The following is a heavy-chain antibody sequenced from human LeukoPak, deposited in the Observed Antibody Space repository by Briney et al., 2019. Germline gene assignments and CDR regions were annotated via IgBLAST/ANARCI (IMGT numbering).Heavy chain of an antibody. D-gene: IGHD3-22*01. CDR3: ARDEDSSGYYWINAFDI. CDR2: IYYSGST. CDR1: GGSISSYY. Sequence: MPSETLSLTCTVSGGSISSYYWSWIRQPPGEGLEWIGYIYYSGSTNYNPSLKSRVTISVDTSKNQFSLKLSSVTAADTAVYYCARDEDSSGYYWINAFDIWGQGTMVTVSS. J-gene: IGHJ3*02. V-gene: IGHV4-59*01.